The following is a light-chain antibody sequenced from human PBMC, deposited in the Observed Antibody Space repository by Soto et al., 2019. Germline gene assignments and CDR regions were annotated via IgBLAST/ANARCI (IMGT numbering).Light chain of an antibody. Sequence: DIVMTQSPDSLAVSLGERATINCKSSQSVLYSSNNKNYLAWYQQKPVQPPKLLIYWASTRESGVPDRFSGSGSGTDFTLTISSLQAEDVAVYYCQQYYSTPLTFGGGTMVEIK. V-gene: IGKV4-1*01. CDR3: QQYYSTPLT. CDR2: WAS. CDR1: QSVLYSSNNKNY. J-gene: IGKJ4*01.